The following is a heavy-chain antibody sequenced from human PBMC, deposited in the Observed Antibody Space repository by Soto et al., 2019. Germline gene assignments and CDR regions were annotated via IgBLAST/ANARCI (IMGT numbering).Heavy chain of an antibody. CDR3: TGAYGSGWRAGGVDDY. V-gene: IGHV3-49*03. D-gene: IGHD6-19*01. Sequence: GGSLRLSCTASGFTFGDYAMSWFRQAPGKGLEWVGFIRSKAYGGTTEYAASVKGRFTISRDDSKSIAYLQVNSLKTEDTAVYYCTGAYGSGWRAGGVDDYWGQGTLVTVSS. CDR1: GFTFGDYA. CDR2: IRSKAYGGTT. J-gene: IGHJ4*02.